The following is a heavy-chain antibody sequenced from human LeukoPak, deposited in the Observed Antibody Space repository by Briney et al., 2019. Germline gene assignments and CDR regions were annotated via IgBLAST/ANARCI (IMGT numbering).Heavy chain of an antibody. D-gene: IGHD1-1*01. V-gene: IGHV4-59*01. Sequence: SETLSLTCTVSGGSLSSYYWSWIRQPPGKGLEWIGYIYYSGSTNYKPSLKSRVTISVDTSKNQFSLKLSSVTAADTAVYYYARVPLERYYYYYMDVWGKGTTVTVSS. CDR1: GGSLSSYY. J-gene: IGHJ6*03. CDR3: ARVPLERYYYYYMDV. CDR2: IYYSGST.